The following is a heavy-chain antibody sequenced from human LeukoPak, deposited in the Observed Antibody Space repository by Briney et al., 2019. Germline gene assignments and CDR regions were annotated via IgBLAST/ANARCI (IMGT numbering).Heavy chain of an antibody. CDR3: ARHDYGGDFDY. J-gene: IGHJ4*02. V-gene: IGHV4-59*08. Sequence: SETLSLTCTVSGGSISSYYWSWIRQPPGKGLEWIGYMYYSGSTNYNPSLKSRVTISVDTSKNQFSLKLSSVTAADTAVYYCARHDYGGDFDYWGQGTLVTVSS. CDR1: GGSISSYY. CDR2: MYYSGST. D-gene: IGHD4-23*01.